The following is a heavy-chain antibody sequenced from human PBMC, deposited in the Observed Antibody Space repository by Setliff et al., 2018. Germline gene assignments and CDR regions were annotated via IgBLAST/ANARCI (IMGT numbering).Heavy chain of an antibody. CDR2: IFYSGSS. J-gene: IGHJ4*02. Sequence: SETLSLTCTVSGVSIRSYYWSWIRQPPGKGLEWIGYIFYSGSSNYNPSLQSRATISIDTSKNQISLKITSVTAADTALYSCAGTPARGTTWLSPFDYWGQGIQVTAPQ. CDR1: GVSIRSYY. V-gene: IGHV4-59*08. CDR3: AGTPARGTTWLSPFDY. D-gene: IGHD3-9*01.